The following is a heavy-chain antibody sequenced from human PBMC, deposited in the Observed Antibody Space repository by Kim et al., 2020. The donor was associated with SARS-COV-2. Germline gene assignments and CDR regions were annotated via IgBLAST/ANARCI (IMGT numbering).Heavy chain of an antibody. J-gene: IGHJ5*02. V-gene: IGHV1-8*01. CDR3: ARGEATSGARFDP. Sequence: YAQKFQGRVTMTRNTSISTAYMELSSLRSEDTAVYYCARGEATSGARFDPWGQGTLVTVSS.